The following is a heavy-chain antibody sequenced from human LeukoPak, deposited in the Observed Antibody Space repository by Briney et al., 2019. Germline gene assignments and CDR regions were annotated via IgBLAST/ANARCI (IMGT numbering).Heavy chain of an antibody. CDR1: GFTFSSYG. V-gene: IGHV3-23*01. D-gene: IGHD6-19*01. J-gene: IGHJ4*02. Sequence: GGSLRLSCAAPGFTFSSYGMSWVRQAPGKGLEWVSAISGSGGSTYYADSVKGRFTISRDNAKNSLYLQMNSLRAEDTALYYCAKEGQWLVRGGFDYWGQGTLVTVSS. CDR3: AKEGQWLVRGGFDY. CDR2: ISGSGGST.